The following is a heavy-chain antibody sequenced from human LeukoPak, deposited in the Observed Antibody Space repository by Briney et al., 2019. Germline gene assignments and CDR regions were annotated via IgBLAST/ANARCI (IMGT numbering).Heavy chain of an antibody. J-gene: IGHJ4*02. CDR1: GYSFTSYW. V-gene: IGHV5-51*01. Sequence: GESLKISCKGSGYSFTSYWIGWVRQMPGKGLEWMGIIYPGDSDTRYSPSFQGQVTISADKSISTAYLQWSSLKASDTAMYYCARQFSTYYYDSSGYLFDYWGQETLVTVSS. CDR3: ARQFSTYYYDSSGYLFDY. CDR2: IYPGDSDT. D-gene: IGHD3-22*01.